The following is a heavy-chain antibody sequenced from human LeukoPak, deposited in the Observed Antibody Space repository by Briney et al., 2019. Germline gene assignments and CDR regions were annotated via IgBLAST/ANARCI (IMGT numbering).Heavy chain of an antibody. D-gene: IGHD2-2*01. V-gene: IGHV1-8*03. CDR2: MNPNSGNT. J-gene: IGHJ4*02. CDR1: GYTFTSDD. Sequence: ASVKVSCKASGYTFTSDDINRVRQATGQGLEWMGWMNPNSGNTGYAQKFQGRVTITRNTSISTAYMELSSLRSEDTAVYYCARSVQYQLLDFDYWGQGTLVTVSS. CDR3: ARSVQYQLLDFDY.